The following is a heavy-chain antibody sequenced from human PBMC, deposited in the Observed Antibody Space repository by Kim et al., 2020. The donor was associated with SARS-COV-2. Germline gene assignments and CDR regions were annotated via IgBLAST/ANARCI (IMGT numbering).Heavy chain of an antibody. CDR3: ARAHHYYDHSAYSCY. CDR2: IYHSGST. D-gene: IGHD3-22*01. CDR1: GGSISSSSW. Sequence: SETLSLTCAVSGGSISSSSWWTWVRQPPGKGLEWIGEIYHSGSTTYNPSLKSRVTISVDKSKNQFSLRLSSVTDADTAVYYCARAHHYYDHSAYSCYWGQGTLVTVSS. J-gene: IGHJ4*02. V-gene: IGHV4-4*02.